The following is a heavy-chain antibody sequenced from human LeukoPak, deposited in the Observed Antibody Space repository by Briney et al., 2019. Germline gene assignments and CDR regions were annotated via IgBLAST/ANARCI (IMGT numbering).Heavy chain of an antibody. D-gene: IGHD5-12*01. V-gene: IGHV1-2*02. CDR2: INPNSGGT. CDR1: GYTFTGYY. J-gene: IGHJ3*02. Sequence: LVASVKVSCKASGYTFTGYYMHWVRQAPGQGLEWMGWINPNSGGTNYAQKFQGRVTMTRDTSISTAYMELSRLRSDDTAVYYCARVLDILAVDAFDIWGQGTMVTVSS. CDR3: ARVLDILAVDAFDI.